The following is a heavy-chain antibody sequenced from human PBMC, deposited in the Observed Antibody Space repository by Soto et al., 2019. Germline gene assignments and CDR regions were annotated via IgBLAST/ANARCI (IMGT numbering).Heavy chain of an antibody. D-gene: IGHD3-22*01. V-gene: IGHV3-49*03. Sequence: PGRSLRLSCTASGFTFGDYAMSWFRQAPGKGLEWVGCIRSNAYGGTTEYAASVKGRFTISRDDSKSIAYLQMNSLKTEDTAVYYCTRGWLWKYYYYGMDVWGQGTTVTVSS. CDR3: TRGWLWKYYYYGMDV. CDR1: GFTFGDYA. CDR2: IRSNAYGGTT. J-gene: IGHJ6*02.